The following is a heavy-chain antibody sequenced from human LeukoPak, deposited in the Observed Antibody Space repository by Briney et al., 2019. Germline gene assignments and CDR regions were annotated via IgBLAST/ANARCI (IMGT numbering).Heavy chain of an antibody. CDR3: ARVTDYGDFPHWYFDL. D-gene: IGHD4-17*01. CDR1: GFTFTTYN. V-gene: IGHV3-21*01. CDR2: ISSSSSYI. Sequence: GGSLRLSCVASGFTFTTYNMNWVRQAPGKGLEWVSSISSSSSYIYYADSVKGRFTISRDNAKNSLYLQMNSLRAEDTAVYYCARVTDYGDFPHWYFDLWGRGTLVTVSS. J-gene: IGHJ2*01.